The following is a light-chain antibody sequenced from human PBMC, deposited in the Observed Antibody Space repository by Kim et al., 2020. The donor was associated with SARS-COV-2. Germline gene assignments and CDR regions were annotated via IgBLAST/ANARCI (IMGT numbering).Light chain of an antibody. CDR3: QQYNGAPWT. Sequence: DFQMTQSPSSLSASIGDRVTITCRASQGISKYLAWYQQKPGKVPKPLIYAASALQSGVPSRFSGSGSGTDFTLTISSLQPEDVATYYCQQYNGAPWTFGQGTKVEIK. CDR1: QGISKY. CDR2: AAS. V-gene: IGKV1-27*01. J-gene: IGKJ1*01.